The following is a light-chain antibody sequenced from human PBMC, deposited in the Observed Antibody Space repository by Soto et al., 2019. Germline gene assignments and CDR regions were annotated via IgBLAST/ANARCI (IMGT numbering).Light chain of an antibody. CDR2: GAS. Sequence: EIVLTQSPAILSLSPGERASLSCGASQSISSSFLAWYQQKPGQAPRLLIYGASSRATGIPDRFSGTGSETDFTLTISRLETEDFAVYYCQQYDNSPITFGQGTRLELK. CDR3: QQYDNSPIT. J-gene: IGKJ5*01. CDR1: QSISSSF. V-gene: IGKV3-20*01.